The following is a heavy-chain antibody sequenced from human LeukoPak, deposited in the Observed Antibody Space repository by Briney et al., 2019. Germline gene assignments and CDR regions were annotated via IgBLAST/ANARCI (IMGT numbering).Heavy chain of an antibody. J-gene: IGHJ4*02. V-gene: IGHV6-1*01. CDR3: ARNYSPDFDY. CDR2: TYYRSKWLH. CDR1: GYSVSSNSAA. Sequence: SQTLSLTCAISGYSVSSNSAAWKWITQSPSRGREWLGRTYYRSKWLHDYAISVKSRITINPDTSKNQFSLQLNSATPEDTAVYYCARNYSPDFDYWGQGTQVSVSS. D-gene: IGHD1-7*01.